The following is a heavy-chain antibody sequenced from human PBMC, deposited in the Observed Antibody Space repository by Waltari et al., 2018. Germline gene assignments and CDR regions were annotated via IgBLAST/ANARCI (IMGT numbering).Heavy chain of an antibody. Sequence: EVQLMESGGGLVQPGGSLRLSCVASGLAVRTSFMSWVRKAPGKGLEWVSAMFSGDTTSYTDSVKGRFSTSRDNSKNTLFLQMNSLRAEDTAVYYCARVARGTLYDAFDIWGQGTMVTVSS. J-gene: IGHJ3*02. CDR2: MFSGDTT. D-gene: IGHD1-26*01. CDR1: GLAVRTSF. V-gene: IGHV3-66*01. CDR3: ARVARGTLYDAFDI.